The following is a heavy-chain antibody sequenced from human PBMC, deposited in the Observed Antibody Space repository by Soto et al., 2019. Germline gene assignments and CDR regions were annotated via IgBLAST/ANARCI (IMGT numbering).Heavy chain of an antibody. CDR3: ANRERVYCSGGSCYGSYFDY. CDR2: ISGSGGST. Sequence: EVQLLESGGGLVQPGGSLRLSCAASGFTFSSYAMSWVRQAPGKGLEWVSAISGSGGSTYYADSVKGRFTISRDNSKNTLYLQMNSLRAEDTAVYYCANRERVYCSGGSCYGSYFDYWGQGTLVTVSS. V-gene: IGHV3-23*01. CDR1: GFTFSSYA. D-gene: IGHD2-15*01. J-gene: IGHJ4*02.